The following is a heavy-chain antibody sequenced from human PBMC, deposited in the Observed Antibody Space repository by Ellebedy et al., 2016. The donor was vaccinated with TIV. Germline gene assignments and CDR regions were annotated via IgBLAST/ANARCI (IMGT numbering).Heavy chain of an antibody. CDR3: ARISQFSNDNF. Sequence: AASVKVSCKASGYTFTAYAMTWVRQDPGQGLEWMGWINTGTGIPTYAQDFTGRFVFSLDTSVNTAYLQITSLRAEDTAVYYCARISQFSNDNFWGQGTLVTVSS. D-gene: IGHD3-9*01. CDR2: INTGTGIP. CDR1: GYTFTAYA. J-gene: IGHJ4*02. V-gene: IGHV7-4-1*02.